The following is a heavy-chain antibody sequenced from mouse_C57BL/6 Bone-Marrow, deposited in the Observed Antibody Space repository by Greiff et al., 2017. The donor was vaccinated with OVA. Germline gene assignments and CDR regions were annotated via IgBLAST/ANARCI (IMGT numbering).Heavy chain of an antibody. CDR3: ARRGTGSSMDY. V-gene: IGHV1-64*01. CDR1: GYTFTSYW. CDR2: IHPNSGST. D-gene: IGHD4-1*01. J-gene: IGHJ4*01. Sequence: QVQLQQPGAELVKPGASVKLSCKASGYTFTSYWMHWVKQRPGQGLEWIGMIHPNSGSTNYNEKFKSKATLTVDKSSSTAYMQLSSLTSEDSAVDYCARRGTGSSMDYWGQGTSVTVSS.